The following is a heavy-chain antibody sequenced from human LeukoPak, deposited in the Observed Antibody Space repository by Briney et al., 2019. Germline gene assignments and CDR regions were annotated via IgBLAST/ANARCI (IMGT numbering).Heavy chain of an antibody. Sequence: GGSLRLSCAASGFTVSSNYMSWVRQAPGKGLEWVSVIYSGGSTYYADSVKGRFTISRDNSKNTLYLQMNSLRAEDTAMYYCARRGQADGYNSHSNYYYMDVWGKGTTVTVSS. D-gene: IGHD5-24*01. CDR1: GFTVSSNY. CDR2: IYSGGST. CDR3: ARRGQADGYNSHSNYYYMDV. V-gene: IGHV3-53*01. J-gene: IGHJ6*03.